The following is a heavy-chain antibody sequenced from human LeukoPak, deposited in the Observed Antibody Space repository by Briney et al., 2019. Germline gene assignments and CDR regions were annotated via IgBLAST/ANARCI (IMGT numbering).Heavy chain of an antibody. V-gene: IGHV1-69*13. J-gene: IGHJ3*01. CDR2: IIPKYSAS. Sequence: ASVKVSCKASGGSFRDYPINWVRQAPGQGLEWLGGIIPKYSASNYAQAFQGRVTITADESTNTVYMEMSGLRPDDTAVYYCVRPDRIFGVPAAFDAWGQGTLVAVSS. D-gene: IGHD3-3*02. CDR1: GGSFRDYP. CDR3: VRPDRIFGVPAAFDA.